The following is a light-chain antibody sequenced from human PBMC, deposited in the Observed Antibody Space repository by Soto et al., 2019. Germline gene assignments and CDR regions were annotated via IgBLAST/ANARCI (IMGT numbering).Light chain of an antibody. V-gene: IGKV3-11*01. CDR1: QSVSNY. CDR2: DAS. CDR3: QQRSSALT. J-gene: IGKJ4*01. Sequence: EIVLTQSPATLSLSPGERATLSCRASQSVSNYLGWYQQKPGQAPRLLIYDASNRAAGIPARFSGSGSGTDFTLTISSLEPDDFAVYYCQQRSSALTFGGGTKVDIK.